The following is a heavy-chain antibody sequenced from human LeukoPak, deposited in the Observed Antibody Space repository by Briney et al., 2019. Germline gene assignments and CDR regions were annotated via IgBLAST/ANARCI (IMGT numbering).Heavy chain of an antibody. CDR1: GGTFSSYA. Sequence: GASVKVSCKASGGTFSSYAISWVRQAPGQGLEWMGGIIPIFGTANYAQKFQGRVTITADKSTSTAYMELSSLRSDDTAVYYCAKDGGRGYTYGLYYFDYWGQGTLVTVSS. J-gene: IGHJ4*02. D-gene: IGHD5-18*01. CDR2: IIPIFGTA. V-gene: IGHV1-69*06. CDR3: AKDGGRGYTYGLYYFDY.